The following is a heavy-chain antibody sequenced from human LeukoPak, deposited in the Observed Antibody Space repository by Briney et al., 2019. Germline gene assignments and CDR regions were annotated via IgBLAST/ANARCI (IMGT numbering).Heavy chain of an antibody. J-gene: IGHJ6*02. D-gene: IGHD6-13*01. Sequence: ASVKVSCKASGGTFSSYAISWVRQAPGQGLEWMGGIIPIFGTANYAQKFQGRVTITADESTSTVYMELSSLRSEDTAVYYCARGNSGIAAAAFYGMDVWGQGTTVTVSS. CDR3: ARGNSGIAAAAFYGMDV. V-gene: IGHV1-69*13. CDR2: IIPIFGTA. CDR1: GGTFSSYA.